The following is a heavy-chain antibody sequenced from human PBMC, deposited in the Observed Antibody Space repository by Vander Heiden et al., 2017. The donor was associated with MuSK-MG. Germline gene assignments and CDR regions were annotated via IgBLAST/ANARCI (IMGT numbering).Heavy chain of an antibody. CDR2: IWDVGSNK. Sequence: QVQLVESGGGVVQPGRSLRLSCAASGFTFSSYGMHWVRQAPGKGLEWVAVIWDVGSNKYYTDSVKGRFTISRDNSKNTLYLQMNSLRAEDTAVYYCAKSQWLGAEYFQYWGQGTLVTVSS. CDR1: GFTFSSYG. J-gene: IGHJ1*01. D-gene: IGHD6-19*01. V-gene: IGHV3-33*06. CDR3: AKSQWLGAEYFQY.